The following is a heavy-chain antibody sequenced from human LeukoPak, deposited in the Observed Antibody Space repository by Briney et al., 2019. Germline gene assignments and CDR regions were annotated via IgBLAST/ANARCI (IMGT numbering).Heavy chain of an antibody. CDR2: INHSGST. Sequence: SETLSLTCAVYGGSFSGYYWSWIRQPPGKGLEWIGEINHSGSTNYNPSLKSRVTISVDTSKIQFSLKLSSVTAADTAVYYCARTLVVPDYWGQGTLVTVSS. J-gene: IGHJ4*02. V-gene: IGHV4-34*01. D-gene: IGHD2-2*01. CDR1: GGSFSGYY. CDR3: ARTLVVPDY.